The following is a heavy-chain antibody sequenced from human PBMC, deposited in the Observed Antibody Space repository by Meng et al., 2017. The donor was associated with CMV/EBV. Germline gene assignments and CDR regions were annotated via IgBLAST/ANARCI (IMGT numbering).Heavy chain of an antibody. D-gene: IGHD3-10*01. CDR1: GFTFGDYA. J-gene: IGHJ6*02. V-gene: IGHV3-49*04. Sequence: GGSLRLSCAASGFTFGDYAMSWVRQAPGKGLEWVGFIRSKAYGGTTEYAASVKGRFTISRDDSKSIAYLQMNSLKTEDTAVYYCTRDITMVRGVIGRGMDVWGQGTTVPSP. CDR3: TRDITMVRGVIGRGMDV. CDR2: IRSKAYGGTT.